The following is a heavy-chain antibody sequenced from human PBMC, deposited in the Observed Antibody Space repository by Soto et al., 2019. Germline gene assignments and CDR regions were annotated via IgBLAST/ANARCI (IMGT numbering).Heavy chain of an antibody. CDR3: AKDRQWLVRNFDY. D-gene: IGHD6-19*01. J-gene: IGHJ4*02. Sequence: GGSLRLSCAASGFSFGDYAMSWVRQSPGKGLEWVSGISGSGSSSYYTDSVKGRFTISRDNSKNMLYLQMHVLRAEDTGVYYCAKDRQWLVRNFDYWGLGTLVTV. V-gene: IGHV3-23*01. CDR1: GFSFGDYA. CDR2: ISGSGSSS.